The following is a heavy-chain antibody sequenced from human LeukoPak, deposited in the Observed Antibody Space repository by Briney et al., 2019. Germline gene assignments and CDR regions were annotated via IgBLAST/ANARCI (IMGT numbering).Heavy chain of an antibody. V-gene: IGHV4-39*01. CDR2: INYSGTT. J-gene: IGHJ4*02. CDR3: ARLSDY. CDR1: GGALSSDNYY. Sequence: PPETLSLTCTVSGGALSSDNYYCGWIRQPPGKGLEWIGSINYSGTTYYNPSLKSRASISVDTSRTQFSLRLSSVTAADTAVYYCARLSDYWGQGTLVTVSS.